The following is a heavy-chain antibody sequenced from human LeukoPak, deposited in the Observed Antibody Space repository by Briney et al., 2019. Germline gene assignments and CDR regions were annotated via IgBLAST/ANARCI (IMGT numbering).Heavy chain of an antibody. Sequence: GASEKVSCKASGYTFTSYYMHCERQAPRQGLEWMGILNPSGGSTSYAQKFQGRVTMTRDTSTRTVYMELSSLRSEDTAVYYCARADYGDYGSIFDYWGQGTLVTVSS. CDR2: LNPSGGST. CDR1: GYTFTSYY. D-gene: IGHD4-17*01. CDR3: ARADYGDYGSIFDY. V-gene: IGHV1-46*01. J-gene: IGHJ4*02.